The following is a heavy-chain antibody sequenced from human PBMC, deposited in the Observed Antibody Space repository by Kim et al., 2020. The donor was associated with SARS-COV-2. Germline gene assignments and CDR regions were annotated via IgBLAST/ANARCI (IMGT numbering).Heavy chain of an antibody. CDR3: ARGARYYDYVGGNYRLFYFAY. CDR2: TYPGDSET. V-gene: IGHV5-51*01. D-gene: IGHD3-16*02. CDR1: GYSFTSYW. Sequence: GESLKISCKGSGYSFTSYWIGWVRQMPGKGLEWMGITYPGDSETKYSPAFQGQVTVSADKSISTAYLQFSSLKASDTAIYYCARGARYYDYVGGNYRLFYFAYWGQGTLVAVSS. J-gene: IGHJ4*02.